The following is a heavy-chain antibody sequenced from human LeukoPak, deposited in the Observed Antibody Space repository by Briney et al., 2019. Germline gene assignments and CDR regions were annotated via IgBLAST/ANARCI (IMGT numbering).Heavy chain of an antibody. CDR2: INHSGST. V-gene: IGHV4-34*01. CDR3: ASRSHCSGGSCYRYGPDY. D-gene: IGHD2-15*01. Sequence: SETLSLTCAVYGGSFSGYYWSWIRQPPGKGLEWIGEINHSGSTNYNPSLKSRVTISVDTSKNQFSLKLGSVTAADTAVYCCASRSHCSGGSCYRYGPDYWGQGTLVTVSS. CDR1: GGSFSGYY. J-gene: IGHJ4*02.